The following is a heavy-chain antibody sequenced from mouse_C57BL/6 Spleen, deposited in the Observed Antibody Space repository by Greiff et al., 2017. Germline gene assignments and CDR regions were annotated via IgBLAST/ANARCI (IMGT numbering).Heavy chain of an antibody. CDR3: ARYPYYGIPFAY. D-gene: IGHD1-1*01. Sequence: EVKVVESGGGLVKPGGSLKLSCAASGFTFSDYGMHWVRQAPEKGLEWVAYISSGSSTIYYADTVKGRFTISRDNAKNTLFLQMTSLRSEDTAMYYCARYPYYGIPFAYWGQGTLVTVSA. J-gene: IGHJ3*01. CDR1: GFTFSDYG. V-gene: IGHV5-17*01. CDR2: ISSGSSTI.